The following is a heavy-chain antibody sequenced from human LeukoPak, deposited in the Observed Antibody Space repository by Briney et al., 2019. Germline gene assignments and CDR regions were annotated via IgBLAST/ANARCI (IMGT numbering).Heavy chain of an antibody. CDR1: GFTFSSYA. CDR2: ISYDGSNK. Sequence: GRSLRLPCAASGFTFSSYAMHWVRQAPGKGLEWVAVISYDGSNKYYADSVKGRFTISRDNSKNTLYLQMNSLRAEDTAVYYCARDGRAATPPRDDYVWGSYRYKGFFDYWGQGTLVTVSS. CDR3: ARDGRAATPPRDDYVWGSYRYKGFFDY. V-gene: IGHV3-30-3*01. D-gene: IGHD3-16*02. J-gene: IGHJ4*02.